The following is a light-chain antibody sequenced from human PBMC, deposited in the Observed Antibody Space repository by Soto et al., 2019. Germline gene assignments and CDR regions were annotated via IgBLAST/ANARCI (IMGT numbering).Light chain of an antibody. J-gene: IGKJ1*01. CDR1: QRVSGGF. Sequence: DMVLTQSPATVSLSPMGRATRCVGASQRVSGGFLAWYQQKPGLAPRLILYDTSFRATGIPDRFSGSGSGTDFTLTISRLDTEDFAVYYCQQYGSSPSFGQGTKVDIK. CDR3: QQYGSSPS. V-gene: IGKV3D-20*01. CDR2: DTS.